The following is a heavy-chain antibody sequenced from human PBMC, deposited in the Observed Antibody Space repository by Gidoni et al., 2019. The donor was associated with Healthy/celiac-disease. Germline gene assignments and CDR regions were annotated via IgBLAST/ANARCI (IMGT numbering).Heavy chain of an antibody. CDR3: ARLTGSGWYYFDY. J-gene: IGHJ4*02. D-gene: IGHD6-19*01. CDR1: GGSISSYS. V-gene: IGHV4-59*08. Sequence: QVQLQESGPGLVKPSETLSLTCTVSGGSISSYSWSWIRQPPGKGLEWIGYIYYSGSTNYNPSLKSRVTISVDTSKNQFSLKLSSVTAADTAVYYCARLTGSGWYYFDYWGQGTLVTVSS. CDR2: IYYSGST.